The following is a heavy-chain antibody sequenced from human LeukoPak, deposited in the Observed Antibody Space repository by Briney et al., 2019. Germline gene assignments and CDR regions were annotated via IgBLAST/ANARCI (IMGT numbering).Heavy chain of an antibody. Sequence: GGSLILSCAASGFTFSSYAMHWVRQAPGKGLEWVAVISYDGSNKYYADSVKGRFTISRDNAKNSLYLQMNSLRAEDTAVYYCARVPEYYGSGTYYKVGYWGQGTLVTVSS. V-gene: IGHV3-30-3*01. D-gene: IGHD3-10*01. CDR2: ISYDGSNK. CDR1: GFTFSSYA. J-gene: IGHJ4*02. CDR3: ARVPEYYGSGTYYKVGY.